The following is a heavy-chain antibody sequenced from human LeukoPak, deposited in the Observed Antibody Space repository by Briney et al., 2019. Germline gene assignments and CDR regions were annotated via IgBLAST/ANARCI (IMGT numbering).Heavy chain of an antibody. J-gene: IGHJ4*02. Sequence: ASVKVSCKASGYTFTSYGISWVRQATGQGLEWMGWMNPNSGNTGYAQKLQGRVTMTRNTSISTAYMELSSLRSEDTAVYYCAREPIVDYGSGSGERDYWGQGTLVTVSS. V-gene: IGHV1-8*02. CDR2: MNPNSGNT. CDR1: GYTFTSYG. CDR3: AREPIVDYGSGSGERDY. D-gene: IGHD3-10*01.